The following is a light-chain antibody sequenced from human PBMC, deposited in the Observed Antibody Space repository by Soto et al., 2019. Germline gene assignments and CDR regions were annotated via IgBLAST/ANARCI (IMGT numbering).Light chain of an antibody. CDR3: QQYNTPWT. Sequence: DIPMTQSPSTLSASVGDRVTITCRASQSISRWLAWYQQKPGKAPNLLIYDASTLHSGVPSRFRGSGSGTEFTLTITNLQPDDFATYFCQQYNTPWTFGQGTNVEI. CDR1: QSISRW. CDR2: DAS. J-gene: IGKJ1*01. V-gene: IGKV1-5*01.